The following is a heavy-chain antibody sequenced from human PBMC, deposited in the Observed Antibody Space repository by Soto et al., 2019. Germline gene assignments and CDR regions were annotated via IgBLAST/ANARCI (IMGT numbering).Heavy chain of an antibody. D-gene: IGHD3-10*02. J-gene: IGHJ4*02. V-gene: IGHV3-9*01. CDR2: ITWNSGII. CDR1: GFVFDDYA. CDR3: AKCSSYSKSPPDY. Sequence: EVQLVESGGGLVQPGTSLRLSCATSGFVFDDYAMHWVRQAPGKGLEWVSTITWNSGIIVYADSVKGRFTISRDSAKNSLYLQMNSLSADDTAFYYCAKCSSYSKSPPDYWGQGTLVTVSS.